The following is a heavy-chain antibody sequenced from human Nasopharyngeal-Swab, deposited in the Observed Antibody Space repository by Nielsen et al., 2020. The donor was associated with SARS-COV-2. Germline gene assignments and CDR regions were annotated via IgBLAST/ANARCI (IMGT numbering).Heavy chain of an antibody. D-gene: IGHD3-10*01. CDR1: GGSISSYY. CDR3: ARVAEGSGGFDP. V-gene: IGHV4-4*07. CDR2: IYTSGST. J-gene: IGHJ5*02. Sequence: ESLKISCTVSGGSISSYYWSWIRQPAGKGLEWVGRIYTSGSTNYNPSLKSRVTMSVDTSTNQFSLKLSTVTAADTAVYYCARVAEGSGGFDPWGQGTLVTVSS.